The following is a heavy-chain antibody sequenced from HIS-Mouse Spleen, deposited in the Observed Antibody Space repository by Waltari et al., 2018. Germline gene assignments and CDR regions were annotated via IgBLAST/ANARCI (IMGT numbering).Heavy chain of an antibody. D-gene: IGHD3-10*01. Sequence: QVQLQQWGAGLLKPSETLSLTCAVYGGSFSGYYWSWIRQPPGKGLEGIGEINQSGSTNYNPSLKSRVTISVDTSKNQFSLKLSSVTAADTAVYYCARARSSPLGWFGEYFDYWGQGTLVTVSS. CDR1: GGSFSGYY. J-gene: IGHJ4*02. V-gene: IGHV4-34*01. CDR3: ARARSSPLGWFGEYFDY. CDR2: INQSGST.